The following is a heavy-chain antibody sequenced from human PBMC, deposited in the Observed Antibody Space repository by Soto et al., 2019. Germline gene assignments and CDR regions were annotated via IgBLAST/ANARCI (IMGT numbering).Heavy chain of an antibody. Sequence: PGGSLRLSCAASGFTFRNYGMHWVRQAPGKGLEWVAVISDDGVSKYYADSVQGRFTISRDNSESAVFLQMNSLRPDDTALYFCARAYYFGSGTSYTLYYWGQGTQVTVSS. CDR2: ISDDGVSK. CDR1: GFTFRNYG. CDR3: ARAYYFGSGTSYTLYY. D-gene: IGHD3-10*01. J-gene: IGHJ4*02. V-gene: IGHV3-30*03.